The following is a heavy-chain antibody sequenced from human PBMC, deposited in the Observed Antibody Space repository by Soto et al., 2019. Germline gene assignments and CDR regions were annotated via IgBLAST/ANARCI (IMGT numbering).Heavy chain of an antibody. CDR1: GFTFRNYW. D-gene: IGHD3-22*01. Sequence: EVQLVESGGGLVQPGGSLRLSCAASGFTFRNYWMHWVRQAPGTGLVWVSRINSDGSSTRYADSVKGRFTISSDSAKNTLYLPMTSLRAEHTTEDYCARIYHMDDSRWDIWGQGTMVTVAS. CDR2: INSDGSST. V-gene: IGHV3-74*01. CDR3: ARIYHMDDSRWDI. J-gene: IGHJ3*02.